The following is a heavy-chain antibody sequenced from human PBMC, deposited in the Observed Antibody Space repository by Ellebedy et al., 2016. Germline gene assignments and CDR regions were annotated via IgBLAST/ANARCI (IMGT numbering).Heavy chain of an antibody. Sequence: GESLKISCAASGLSFSSHAMSWVRQTPGRGLEWVSAISGSGDGTYHADSVKGRFTISRDNSKNTLYLQMNSLRAEDTAVYYCAKLAGLRDGMDVWGQGTTVTVSS. CDR2: ISGSGDGT. CDR1: GLSFSSHA. V-gene: IGHV3-23*01. J-gene: IGHJ6*02. D-gene: IGHD4-17*01. CDR3: AKLAGLRDGMDV.